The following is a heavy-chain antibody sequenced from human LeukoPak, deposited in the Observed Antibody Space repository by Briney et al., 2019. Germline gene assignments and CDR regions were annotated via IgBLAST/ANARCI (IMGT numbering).Heavy chain of an antibody. V-gene: IGHV3-23*01. Sequence: GGTLRLSCAASGFTFSSYGMSWVRQAPGKGLEWVSSISGSGGSTYYADSVKGRFTISRDNSRNMLFLQMNSLRADDTAVYYCAKDLVVGALDYWGQGTLVTVSS. CDR1: GFTFSSYG. CDR2: ISGSGGST. CDR3: AKDLVVGALDY. D-gene: IGHD1-26*01. J-gene: IGHJ4*02.